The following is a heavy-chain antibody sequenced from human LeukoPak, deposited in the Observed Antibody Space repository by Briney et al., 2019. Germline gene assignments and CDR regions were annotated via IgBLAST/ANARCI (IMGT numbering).Heavy chain of an antibody. Sequence: GGSLRLSCAASGFTFSSYSMTWVRQAPGKGLEWVSSISSSSSYIYYADSVKGRFTISRDNAKNSLYLQMNSLRAEDTAVYYCARARIGCSGGSCYIGPDAPFDPWGQGTLVTVSS. V-gene: IGHV3-21*01. CDR3: ARARIGCSGGSCYIGPDAPFDP. J-gene: IGHJ5*02. D-gene: IGHD2-15*01. CDR1: GFTFSSYS. CDR2: ISSSSSYI.